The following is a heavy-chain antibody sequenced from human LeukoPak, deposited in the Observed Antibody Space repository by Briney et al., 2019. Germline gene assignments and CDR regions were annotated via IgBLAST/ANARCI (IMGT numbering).Heavy chain of an antibody. CDR1: GFTFSSYS. J-gene: IGHJ4*02. D-gene: IGHD1-1*01. Sequence: SGGSLRLSCAASGFTFSSYSMNWVRQAPGKGLEWVSSINSNIRSTYYADSVKGRFTISRDNAKNSLHLQMDSLRAEDTAVYYCTRALSSDNWFASHWGQGTLVTVSS. CDR3: TRALSSDNWFASH. CDR2: INSNIRST. V-gene: IGHV3-21*01.